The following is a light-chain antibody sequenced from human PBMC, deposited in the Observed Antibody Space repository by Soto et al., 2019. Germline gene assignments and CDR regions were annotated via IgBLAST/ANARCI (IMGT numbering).Light chain of an antibody. Sequence: EIVLTQSPGTLSLSPGERATLSCRASQSVSSNSIAWYRQKPGQAPRLVMYGGFSRPTGIPDRFSGRGSGTDFTLTISRLEPEDCAVYYCQYYGGSSRTFGQGTKVEIK. CDR3: QYYGGSSRT. V-gene: IGKV3-20*01. CDR2: GGF. J-gene: IGKJ1*01. CDR1: QSVSSNS.